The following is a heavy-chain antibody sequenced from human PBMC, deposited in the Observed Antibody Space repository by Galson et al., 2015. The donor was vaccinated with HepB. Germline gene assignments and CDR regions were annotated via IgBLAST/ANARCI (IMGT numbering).Heavy chain of an antibody. D-gene: IGHD3-22*01. V-gene: IGHV3-30*03. CDR2: ISYDGSNK. CDR1: GFTFSSYG. Sequence: SLRLSCAASGFTFSSYGMHWVRQAPGKGLEWVAVISYDGSNKYYADSVKGRFTISRDNSKNTLYLQMNSLRAEDTAVYYCARDNNYYDSGGHLYAFDMWGQGTVVTVSS. CDR3: ARDNNYYDSGGHLYAFDM. J-gene: IGHJ3*02.